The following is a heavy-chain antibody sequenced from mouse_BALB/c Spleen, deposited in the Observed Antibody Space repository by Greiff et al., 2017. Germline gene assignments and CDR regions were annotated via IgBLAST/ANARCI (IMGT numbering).Heavy chain of an antibody. J-gene: IGHJ1*01. V-gene: IGHV3-2*02. Sequence: EVKLVESGPGLVKPSQSLSLTCTVTGYSITSDYAWNWIRQFPGNKLEWMGYISYSGSTSYNPSLKSRISITRDTSKNQFFLQLNSVITEDTATYYCARCGGSYWYFDVWGAGTTVTVSS. CDR2: ISYSGST. D-gene: IGHD1-1*01. CDR3: ARCGGSYWYFDV. CDR1: GYSITSDYA.